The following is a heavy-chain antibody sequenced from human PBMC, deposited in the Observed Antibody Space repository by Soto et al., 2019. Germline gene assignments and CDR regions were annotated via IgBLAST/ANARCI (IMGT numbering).Heavy chain of an antibody. CDR1: GGTFSSYA. CDR2: IIPIFGTA. CDR3: ARDLWAMVIRTPN. Sequence: PGPPVKVSCKASGGTFSSYAISWVRQAPGQGLEWMGGIIPIFGTANYAQKFQGRVTITADESTSTAYMELSSLRSEDTAVYYCARDLWAMVIRTPNWGQGTLVTVSS. J-gene: IGHJ4*02. V-gene: IGHV1-69*13. D-gene: IGHD5-18*01.